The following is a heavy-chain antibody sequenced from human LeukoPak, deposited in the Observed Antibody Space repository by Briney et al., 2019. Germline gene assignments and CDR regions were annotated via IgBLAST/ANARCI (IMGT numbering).Heavy chain of an antibody. Sequence: GGSLRLSCAASGFTFSNYAMSWVRQPPGKGLEWVSSITSAGDTYYADSVKGRFTISRDNSKNTLYLQMNSLRVEDTAVYYCAKGYGDPFDYWGQGTLVTVSS. CDR1: GFTFSNYA. J-gene: IGHJ4*02. CDR2: ITSAGDT. V-gene: IGHV3-23*01. D-gene: IGHD4-17*01. CDR3: AKGYGDPFDY.